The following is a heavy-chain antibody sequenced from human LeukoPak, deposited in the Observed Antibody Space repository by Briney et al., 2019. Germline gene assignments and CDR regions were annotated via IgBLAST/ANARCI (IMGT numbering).Heavy chain of an antibody. D-gene: IGHD5-24*01. CDR3: ARVGGYNSPFWY. Sequence: SETLSLTCTVSGGSISSHYWSWIRQPPGKGLEWIGYIYYSGSTNYNPSLKSRVTISVDTSKNQFSLKLSSVTAADTAVYYCARVGGYNSPFWYWGQGTLVTVSS. CDR1: GGSISSHY. V-gene: IGHV4-59*11. CDR2: IYYSGST. J-gene: IGHJ4*02.